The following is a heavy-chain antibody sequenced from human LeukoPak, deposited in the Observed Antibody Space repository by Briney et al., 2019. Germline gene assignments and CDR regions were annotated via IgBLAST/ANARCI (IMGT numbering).Heavy chain of an antibody. CDR2: ISYDRSNK. CDR1: GFTFSSYA. V-gene: IGHV3-30*04. Sequence: PGRSLRLSCAASGFTFSSYAMHWVRQAPGKGLDWVAVISYDRSNKYYSDSVKGRCTISRDNSKNTLYLQMNSLRTEDTAVYYCARDSDYYDSSGFLDYWGHGTLVTVSS. J-gene: IGHJ4*01. D-gene: IGHD3-22*01. CDR3: ARDSDYYDSSGFLDY.